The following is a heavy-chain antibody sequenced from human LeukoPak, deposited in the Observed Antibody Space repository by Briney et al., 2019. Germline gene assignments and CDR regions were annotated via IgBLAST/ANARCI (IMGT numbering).Heavy chain of an antibody. J-gene: IGHJ4*02. D-gene: IGHD3-22*01. CDR2: INAYNGDT. CDR1: GYTFTSSG. Sequence: ASVRVSCKASGYTFTSSGISWVRQAPGQGLEWMGWINAYNGDTNYAQKLQGRVTMTTDTSTSTAYMELRSLRSDDTAVYYCARDPCYDSRGLIGYWGQGTLVTVSS. CDR3: ARDPCYDSRGLIGY. V-gene: IGHV1-18*01.